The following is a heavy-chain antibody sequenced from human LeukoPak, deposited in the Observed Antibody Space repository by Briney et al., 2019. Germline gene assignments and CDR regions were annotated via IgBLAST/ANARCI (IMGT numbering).Heavy chain of an antibody. D-gene: IGHD2-8*02. Sequence: PGGSLRLSCAASGFTVSSNYMSWVRQAPGKGLEWVSVIYSGGSTYYADSVKGRFTISRDNSKNTLYLQMNSLRAEDTAVYYCAKGRREAGGYNWFDPWGQGTLVTVSS. CDR1: GFTVSSNY. V-gene: IGHV3-53*01. CDR3: AKGRREAGGYNWFDP. J-gene: IGHJ5*02. CDR2: IYSGGST.